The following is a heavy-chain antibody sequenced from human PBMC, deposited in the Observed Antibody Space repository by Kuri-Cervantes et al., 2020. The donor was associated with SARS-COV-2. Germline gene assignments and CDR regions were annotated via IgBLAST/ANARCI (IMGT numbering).Heavy chain of an antibody. D-gene: IGHD3-3*01. J-gene: IGHJ6*03. CDR2: IYHSGST. Sequence: SQSLSVTCAVSGDSISRGYYWSWFRQPPGKGLEWIRGIYHSGSTHYTPPRKSRVTLFVDTSNNHFSLRLNSVSDPDTAVYYCARHRKIYDYWNGKGYFYYYMDVWGKGTTVTVSS. CDR1: GDSISRGYY. CDR3: ARHRKIYDYWNGKGYFYYYMDV. V-gene: IGHV4-38-2*01.